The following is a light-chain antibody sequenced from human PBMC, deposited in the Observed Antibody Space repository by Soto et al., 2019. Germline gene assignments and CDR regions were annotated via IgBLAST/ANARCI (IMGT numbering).Light chain of an antibody. J-gene: IGKJ1*01. Sequence: DIVLTQSPATLSLSPGERATLSCRASQSVSSYLAWYQQKPGQAPRLLIYDASNRATGIPARFSGSGSGTVFTLTISSLESEDFAVYSCQQRSNWHPWTFGQGTKVEIK. CDR3: QQRSNWHPWT. CDR2: DAS. V-gene: IGKV3-11*01. CDR1: QSVSSY.